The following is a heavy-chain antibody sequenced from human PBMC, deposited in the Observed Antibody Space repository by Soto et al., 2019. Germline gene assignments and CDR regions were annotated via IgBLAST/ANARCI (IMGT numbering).Heavy chain of an antibody. J-gene: IGHJ1*01. CDR3: ARGVSMAGRPGFFHH. CDR2: ITPMSGTT. V-gene: IGHV1-69*06. D-gene: IGHD6-6*01. CDR1: GETFRRDV. Sequence: SVKVSCKAPGETFRRDVISWGRQAPGQGLEWLGGITPMSGTTDYAQKFQGRVTISADKSTGTAYFELSSLTFDDTGVYYCARGVSMAGRPGFFHHWGQGSLVTVSS.